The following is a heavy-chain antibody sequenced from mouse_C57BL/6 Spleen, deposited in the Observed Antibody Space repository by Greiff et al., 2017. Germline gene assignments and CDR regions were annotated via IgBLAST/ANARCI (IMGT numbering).Heavy chain of an antibody. V-gene: IGHV2-2*01. CDR2: IWSGGST. D-gene: IGHD2-4*01. J-gene: IGHJ3*01. CDR3: ARTGGDYEAWFAY. Sequence: VKLMESGPGLVQPSQSLSITCTVSGFSLTSYGVHWVRQSPGKGLEWLGVIWSGGSTDYNAAFISRLSISKDNSKSQVFFKMNSLQADDTAIYYCARTGGDYEAWFAYWGQGTLVTVSA. CDR1: GFSLTSYG.